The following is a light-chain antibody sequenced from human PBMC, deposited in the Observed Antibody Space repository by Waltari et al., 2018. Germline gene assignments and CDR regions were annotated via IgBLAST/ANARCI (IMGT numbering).Light chain of an antibody. CDR3: QQYSKWPPHT. Sequence: LTQFQATLSVSQVRTPTLSCRASQSVSSNLAWYQQKPGQAPRLLIYGASTRATGIPARFSGSGSGTDFTLTISSLQSEDFAVYYCQQYSKWPPHTFGQGTKLEL. CDR2: GAS. J-gene: IGKJ2*01. CDR1: QSVSSN. V-gene: IGKV3-15*01.